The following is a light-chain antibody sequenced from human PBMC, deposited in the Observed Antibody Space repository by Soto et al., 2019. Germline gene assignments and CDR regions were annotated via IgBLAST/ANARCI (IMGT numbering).Light chain of an antibody. CDR2: DDS. J-gene: IGLJ1*01. CDR3: HVWDSSSGHYI. V-gene: IGLV3-21*02. CDR1: NIGRKS. Sequence: SYELTQPPSVSVAPGQTARISCGGNNIGRKSVHWYQQKPGRAPVVVVYDDSDRPSGIPERFSGANSGDTATLTISRVEVGDEADYYCHVWDSSSGHYIFGTGTKVTVL.